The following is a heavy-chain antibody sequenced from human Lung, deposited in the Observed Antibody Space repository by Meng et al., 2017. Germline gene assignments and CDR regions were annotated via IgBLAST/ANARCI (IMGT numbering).Heavy chain of an antibody. Sequence: QGLLTRWGGGLLRPSGTLSLPCVVSGGSFSYYYWSWIRQPPGKGLEWIGEINHSGSTNYNPSLESRATISVDTSQNNPSLKLSSVTAADSAVYYCARGPTTMAHDFDYWGQGTLVTISS. CDR2: INHSGST. D-gene: IGHD4-11*01. CDR3: ARGPTTMAHDFDY. CDR1: GGSFSYYY. V-gene: IGHV4-34*01. J-gene: IGHJ4*02.